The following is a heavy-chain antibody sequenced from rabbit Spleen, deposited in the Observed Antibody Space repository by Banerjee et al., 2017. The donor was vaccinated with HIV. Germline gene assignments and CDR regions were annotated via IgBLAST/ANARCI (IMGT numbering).Heavy chain of an antibody. CDR1: GFSFSSSDY. Sequence: LEESGGGLVQPEGSLTLTCKASGFSFSSSDYICWVRQAPGKGLEWIGYIDPVFGNTYYASWVNGRFTISSHNAQNTLYLQLNSLTVADTATYFCARGSAAMTMVITGYYLTLWGQGTLVTVS. J-gene: IGHJ4*01. CDR3: ARGSAAMTMVITGYYLTL. D-gene: IGHD2-1*01. V-gene: IGHV1S7*01. CDR2: IDPVFGNT.